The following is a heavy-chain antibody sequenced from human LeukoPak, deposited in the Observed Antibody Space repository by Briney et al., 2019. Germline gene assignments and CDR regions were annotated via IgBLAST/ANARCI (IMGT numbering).Heavy chain of an antibody. V-gene: IGHV4-34*01. CDR1: GGSFSGYY. CDR2: INHSGST. D-gene: IGHD3-22*01. CDR3: ATSTDSSGYYYGDAFDI. Sequence: SETLSLTCAVYGGSFSGYYWSWIRQPPGKGLEWIGVINHSGSTNYNPSLKSRVTISVDTSKNQFSLKLSSVTAADTAVYYCATSTDSSGYYYGDAFDIWGQGTMVTVSS. J-gene: IGHJ3*02.